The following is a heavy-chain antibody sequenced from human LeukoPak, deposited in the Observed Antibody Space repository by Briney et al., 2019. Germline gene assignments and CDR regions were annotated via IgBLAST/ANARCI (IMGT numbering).Heavy chain of an antibody. V-gene: IGHV3-48*03. CDR1: GFIFSSFE. CDR3: AGTDYDILTGYGIDY. CDR2: ISTRGGTI. Sequence: GGSLRLSCVVSGFIFSSFEMNWVRQAPGKGLEWVSYISTRGGTIYYADSVKGRFTISRDNAKNSLYLQMNSLRAEDTAVYYCAGTDYDILTGYGIDYWGQKPGHR. J-gene: IGHJ4*01. D-gene: IGHD3-9*01.